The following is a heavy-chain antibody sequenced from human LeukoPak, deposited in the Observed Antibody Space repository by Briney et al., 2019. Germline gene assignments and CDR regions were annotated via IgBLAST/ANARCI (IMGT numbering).Heavy chain of an antibody. Sequence: GASVKVSCKASGYTFTDYYMHWVRQAPGQGLEWMGWINPNSGGTNYAQKFQGRVTMTWATSISTAYMELSRLRSDDTAVYYCARSSGWDLDYWGQGTLVTVSS. CDR3: ARSSGWDLDY. CDR1: GYTFTDYY. V-gene: IGHV1-2*02. J-gene: IGHJ4*02. D-gene: IGHD6-19*01. CDR2: INPNSGGT.